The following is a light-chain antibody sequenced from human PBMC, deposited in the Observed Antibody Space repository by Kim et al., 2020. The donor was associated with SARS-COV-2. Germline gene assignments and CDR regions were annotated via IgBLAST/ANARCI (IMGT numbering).Light chain of an antibody. J-gene: IGKJ2*01. CDR2: LAS. V-gene: IGKV1-5*03. CDR3: QHYSRFPYT. Sequence: SVSVGDRVTLTCRASENIGTWLAWYQQKPGRAPSLLIYLASTLESGVPSRFSGTGSGTEFSLSITSLQPDDFATYYCQHYSRFPYTFGQGTKLEI. CDR1: ENIGTW.